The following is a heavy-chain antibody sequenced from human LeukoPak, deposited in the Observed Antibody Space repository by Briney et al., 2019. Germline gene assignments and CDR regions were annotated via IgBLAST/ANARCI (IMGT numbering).Heavy chain of an antibody. CDR1: GFPFSSYW. J-gene: IGHJ4*02. CDR2: IKKDGGEK. V-gene: IGHV3-7*01. Sequence: GGSLRLSCAASGFPFSSYWMSWVRQATGKGLEWVANIKKDGGEKYCADSVKGRFTISRDNAENSLYLQMNSLRAEDTAVYYCARGGHWGQGTLVTVSS. CDR3: ARGGH.